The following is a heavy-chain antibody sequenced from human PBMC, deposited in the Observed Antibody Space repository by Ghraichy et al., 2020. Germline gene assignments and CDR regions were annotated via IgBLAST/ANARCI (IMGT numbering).Heavy chain of an antibody. D-gene: IGHD6-19*01. CDR2: VKSKADGGTT. CDR1: GFTFTNAW. J-gene: IGHJ4*02. Sequence: GGSLRLSCAASGFTFTNAWMSWVRQAPGKGPEWVGRVKSKADGGTTDYAAPVKGRFTISRDDSKNTLHLQMNSLKTEDTAVYYCTTNLIAVTGDVDYWGQGTLVTVSS. CDR3: TTNLIAVTGDVDY. V-gene: IGHV3-15*01.